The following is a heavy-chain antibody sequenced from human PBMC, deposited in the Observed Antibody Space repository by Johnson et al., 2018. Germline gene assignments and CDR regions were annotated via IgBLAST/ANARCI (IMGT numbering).Heavy chain of an antibody. D-gene: IGHD1-26*01. Sequence: VQLQESGGALVQPGGSLRLSCVASGFTFRNYWMHWVRQAPGKGLVWLSHIDSDGSTTNYADSVKGRLPISRDNSKNRVYLQMNSLRVEDTAVYYCARGGTSGFDAFDVWGQGTMVTVSS. CDR2: IDSDGSTT. V-gene: IGHV3-74*01. J-gene: IGHJ3*01. CDR1: GFTFRNYW. CDR3: ARGGTSGFDAFDV.